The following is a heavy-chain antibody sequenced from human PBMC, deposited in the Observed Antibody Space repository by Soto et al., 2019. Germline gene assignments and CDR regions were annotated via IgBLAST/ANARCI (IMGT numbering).Heavy chain of an antibody. CDR3: ATTGLGPGRYFCHD. CDR1: GFTSSSCA. Sequence: EVQLLDSGGGLVQPGGSLRLSCVASGFTSSSCAMRWVRQAPGKGLEWVSGISASGGSTYYADSVKGRFTISRDNSKNTLYLQMNSLRAEDTAVYYCATTGLGPGRYFCHDWGQGTLVTVSS. V-gene: IGHV3-23*01. D-gene: IGHD2-8*02. J-gene: IGHJ4*02. CDR2: ISASGGST.